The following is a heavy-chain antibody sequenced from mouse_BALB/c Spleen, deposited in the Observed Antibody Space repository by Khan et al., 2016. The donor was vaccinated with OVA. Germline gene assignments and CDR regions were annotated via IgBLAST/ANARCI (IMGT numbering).Heavy chain of an antibody. CDR3: AREEALYHLDN. D-gene: IGHD3-2*02. Sequence: QVQLKESGAELVRPGASVKLSCKTSGYTFTSYWIHWVKQRPGQGLEWIARIYPGTDNTYYNEKFKDKATLTADKSSSTAYMQLSSLKSEDSDVYFFAREEALYHLDNGGQGTTLTVSS. CDR2: IYPGTDNT. CDR1: GYTFTSYW. V-gene: IGHV1-76*01. J-gene: IGHJ2*01.